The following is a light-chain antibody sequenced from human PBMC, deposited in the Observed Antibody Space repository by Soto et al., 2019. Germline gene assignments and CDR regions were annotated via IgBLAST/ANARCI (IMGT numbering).Light chain of an antibody. CDR2: EVR. CDR1: SSDVGAYDF. Sequence: QSALTQPASVSGSPGQSITISCTGTSSDVGAYDFVSWYQQHPDKAPKLMIYEVRNRPSGVSNRFSGSKSVNTATLTISGLQAEDEADYYCSSYTTSSTRVFGTGTKVTLL. V-gene: IGLV2-14*03. J-gene: IGLJ1*01. CDR3: SSYTTSSTRV.